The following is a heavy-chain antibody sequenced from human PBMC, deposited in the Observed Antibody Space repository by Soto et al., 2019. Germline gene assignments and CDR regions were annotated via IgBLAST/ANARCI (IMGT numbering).Heavy chain of an antibody. CDR1: GFTFRSYG. J-gene: IGHJ3*02. V-gene: IGHV3-30*18. CDR2: ISYDGSNK. Sequence: PGGSLRLSCAASGFTFRSYGMHWVRQAPAKGLEWVAVISYDGSNKYYADSVKGRFTISRDNSKNTLYLQMNSLRAEETAVYYCAKGGVGSTSNAFDIWGQGTMVTVSS. CDR3: AKGGVGSTSNAFDI. D-gene: IGHD1-26*01.